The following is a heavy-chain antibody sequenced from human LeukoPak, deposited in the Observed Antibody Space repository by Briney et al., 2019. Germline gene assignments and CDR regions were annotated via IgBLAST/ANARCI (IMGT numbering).Heavy chain of an antibody. CDR1: GYTFTGYY. CDR2: INPNSGGT. Sequence: GASVKVSCKASGYTFTGYYMHWVRQAPGQGLEWMGWINPNSGGTHYVQKFQGRVNMTGDTSISTAYMELSGLKSDDTAIYYCARGSGFSSNWFDPWGQGTLVTVSA. J-gene: IGHJ5*02. D-gene: IGHD3-3*01. CDR3: ARGSGFSSNWFDP. V-gene: IGHV1-2*02.